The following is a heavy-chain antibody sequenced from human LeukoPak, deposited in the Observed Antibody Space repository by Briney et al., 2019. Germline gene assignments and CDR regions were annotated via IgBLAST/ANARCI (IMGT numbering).Heavy chain of an antibody. CDR1: GFAFSSYA. J-gene: IGHJ4*02. Sequence: GGSLRLSCAASGFAFSSYAMTWVRQAPGKGLEWVGRVKGKADGGTTGYAAPVKGRFTISRDDSSNTMYLQMSSLKTEDTAMYYCTTHILTGDFDYWGQGTLVTVSS. CDR2: VKGKADGGTT. V-gene: IGHV3-15*01. D-gene: IGHD7-27*01. CDR3: TTHILTGDFDY.